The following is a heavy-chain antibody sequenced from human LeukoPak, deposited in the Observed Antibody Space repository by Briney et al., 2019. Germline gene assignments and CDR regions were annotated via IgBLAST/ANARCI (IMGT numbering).Heavy chain of an antibody. Sequence: GGSLRLSCGGSGFMFRNYRMSWVRQAPGKGLEWVANINKDGSVASSADSLKDRFTFSRDNAKSSLFLQMNSLRVEDSAVYYWARLHLGDPWGSGSPNWFDPWGQGTLVTVSS. CDR1: GFMFRNYR. J-gene: IGHJ5*02. CDR2: INKDGSVA. D-gene: IGHD3-10*01. V-gene: IGHV3-7*01. CDR3: ARLHLGDPWGSGSPNWFDP.